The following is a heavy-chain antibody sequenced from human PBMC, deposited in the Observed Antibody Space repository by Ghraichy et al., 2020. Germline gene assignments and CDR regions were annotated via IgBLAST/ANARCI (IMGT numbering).Heavy chain of an antibody. Sequence: GGSLRLSCAASGFTFSSSAMNWVRQAPGKGLEWVSYISSSSSTIHYADSVKGRFTISRDNAKNSLYLQMNSLRAEDTAVYFCARDGSGGTTFAYWGQGTLVTVSS. J-gene: IGHJ4*02. CDR1: GFTFSSSA. CDR3: ARDGSGGTTFAY. CDR2: ISSSSSTI. D-gene: IGHD4-23*01. V-gene: IGHV3-48*01.